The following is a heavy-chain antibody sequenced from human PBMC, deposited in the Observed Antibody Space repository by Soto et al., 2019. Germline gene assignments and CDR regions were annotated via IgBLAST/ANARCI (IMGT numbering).Heavy chain of an antibody. D-gene: IGHD2-2*01. CDR1: GGSISSGGYY. CDR3: ARDPAW. CDR2: IYNSGST. J-gene: IGHJ3*01. V-gene: IGHV4-31*03. Sequence: QVQLQESGPGLVKPSETLSLTCTVSGGSISSGGYYWSWIRQHPGKGLEWIGYIYNSGSTYYNASPKSRVTISADTSRNQFSLQMNSVTAADTAVYYCARDPAWWGQGTMVTVSS.